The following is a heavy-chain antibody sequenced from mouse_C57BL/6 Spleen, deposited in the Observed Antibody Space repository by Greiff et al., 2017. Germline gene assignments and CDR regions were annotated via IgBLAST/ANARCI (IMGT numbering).Heavy chain of an antibody. CDR2: ISSGSSTI. V-gene: IGHV5-17*01. CDR1: GFTFSDYG. D-gene: IGHD3-1*01. Sequence: EVKLVESGGGLVKPGGSLKLSCAASGFTFSDYGMHWVRQAPEKGLEWVAYISSGSSTIYYADTVKGRFTISRDNAKNTLFLQMTSLRSEDTAMYDCASGGYYAMDDWGKGTSVTVSS. CDR3: ASGGYYAMDD. J-gene: IGHJ4*01.